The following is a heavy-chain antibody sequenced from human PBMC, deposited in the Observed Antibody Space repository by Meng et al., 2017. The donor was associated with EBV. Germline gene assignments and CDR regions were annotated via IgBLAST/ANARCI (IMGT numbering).Heavy chain of an antibody. Sequence: VLRGPFGAEVKQPWASMKVSLKAFGYTFTSYAMHWVRPAPGQRLEWMGWINAGNGNTKYSQKFQGRVTITRDTSASTAYMELSSLRSEDTAVYYCARRGGVADWFDPWGQGTLVTVSS. CDR3: ARRGGVADWFDP. D-gene: IGHD2-15*01. CDR1: GYTFTSYA. J-gene: IGHJ5*02. V-gene: IGHV1-3*01. CDR2: INAGNGNT.